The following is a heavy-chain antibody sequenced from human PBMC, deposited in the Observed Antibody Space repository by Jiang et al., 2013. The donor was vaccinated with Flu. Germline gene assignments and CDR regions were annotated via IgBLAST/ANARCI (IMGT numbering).Heavy chain of an antibody. J-gene: IGHJ4*02. CDR2: IVGKTAGGTT. V-gene: IGHV3-15*04. D-gene: IGHD5-18*01. CDR3: TSDGGYGPFPLFAY. Sequence: VQLLESGGGLVKPGGSLRLSCAASGFTFNNAWMGWVRQAPGRGLEWVGRIVGKTAGGTTDYAAPVKGRFTISRDDSKNTQYLQMNSLKTDDTAVYYCTSDGGYGPFPLFAYWGQGTLVTVSS. CDR1: GFTFNNAW.